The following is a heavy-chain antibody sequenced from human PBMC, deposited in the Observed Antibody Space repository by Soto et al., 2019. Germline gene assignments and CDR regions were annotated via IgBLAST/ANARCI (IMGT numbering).Heavy chain of an antibody. J-gene: IGHJ3*02. D-gene: IGHD3-10*01. CDR1: GFTFSSYA. V-gene: IGHV3-23*01. CDR2: ISGSGGST. CDR3: AKDPITNYYGSGSYFPFDI. Sequence: GGSLRLSCAASGFTFSSYAMSWVRQAPGKGLEWVSAISGSGGSTYYADSVKGRFTISRDNSKNTLYLQMNSLRAEDTAVYYCAKDPITNYYGSGSYFPFDIWGQGTMVTVSS.